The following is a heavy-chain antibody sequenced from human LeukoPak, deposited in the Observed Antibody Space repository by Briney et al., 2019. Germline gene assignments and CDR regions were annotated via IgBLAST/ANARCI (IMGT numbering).Heavy chain of an antibody. J-gene: IGHJ6*02. Sequence: GGSLRLSCAASGFTFSSYSMNWVRQAPGKGLEWVSSISSSSSYIYYADSVKGRFTISRDNAKNSLYLQMNSLRAEDTAVYYCARDLGSGSYYNGGYYYGMDVWGQGTTVTVSS. CDR1: GFTFSSYS. D-gene: IGHD3-10*01. CDR3: ARDLGSGSYYNGGYYYGMDV. CDR2: ISSSSSYI. V-gene: IGHV3-21*01.